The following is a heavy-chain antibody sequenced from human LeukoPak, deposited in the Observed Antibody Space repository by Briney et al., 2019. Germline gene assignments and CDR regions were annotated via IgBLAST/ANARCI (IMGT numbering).Heavy chain of an antibody. Sequence: PGGSLRLSCAASGFSFRNNWMHWVRQGPGKGLVWVSRINSDGSARGYADSVKGRFTISRDNAKNTLDLQMNSLRAEDTAIYYCASTYGLGGSYPFDYWGQGTLVTVSS. CDR1: GFSFRNNW. D-gene: IGHD6-25*01. J-gene: IGHJ4*02. CDR3: ASTYGLGGSYPFDY. CDR2: INSDGSAR. V-gene: IGHV3-74*01.